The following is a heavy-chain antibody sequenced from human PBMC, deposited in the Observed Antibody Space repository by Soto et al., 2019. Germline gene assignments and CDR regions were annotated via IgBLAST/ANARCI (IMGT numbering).Heavy chain of an antibody. CDR1: GGTFSSYA. J-gene: IGHJ6*02. Sequence: QVQLVQSGAEVKKPGSSVKVSCKASGGTFSSYAISWVRKAPGQGLEWMGGIIPIFGTANYAQKFQGRVTITEDESTSPAYMELSSLRSEDTAVYYCARDGESPNYYYYYGMDVWGQGTTVTVSS. CDR2: IIPIFGTA. CDR3: ARDGESPNYYYYYGMDV. D-gene: IGHD7-27*01. V-gene: IGHV1-69*01.